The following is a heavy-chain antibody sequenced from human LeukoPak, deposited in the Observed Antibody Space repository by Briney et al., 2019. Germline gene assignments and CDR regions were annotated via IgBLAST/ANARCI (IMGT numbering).Heavy chain of an antibody. D-gene: IGHD6-19*01. Sequence: GGSLRLSCAASGFTFSSYWMSWVREAPGKGLGWVANIKQDGSEKYYVDPVKGRFTVSRDNAKNSLFLQMSSLRAEDTAVYYCARDFNPAGSSSGWSTCKYWGQGTLVTVSS. V-gene: IGHV3-7*05. CDR2: IKQDGSEK. J-gene: IGHJ4*02. CDR1: GFTFSSYW. CDR3: ARDFNPAGSSSGWSTCKY.